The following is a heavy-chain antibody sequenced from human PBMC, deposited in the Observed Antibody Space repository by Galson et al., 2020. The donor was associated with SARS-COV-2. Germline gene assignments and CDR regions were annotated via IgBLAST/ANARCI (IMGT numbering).Heavy chain of an antibody. Sequence: GESLKLSCAASGFTFSSYSMNWVRQAPGRGLEWVSSISSSSSYIYYADSVKGRFTISRDNAKNSLYLQMNSLRAEDTAVYYCASGAVAGTRELYYYYGMDVWGQGTTVTVSS. V-gene: IGHV3-21*01. J-gene: IGHJ6*02. D-gene: IGHD6-19*01. CDR3: ASGAVAGTRELYYYYGMDV. CDR1: GFTFSSYS. CDR2: ISSSSSYI.